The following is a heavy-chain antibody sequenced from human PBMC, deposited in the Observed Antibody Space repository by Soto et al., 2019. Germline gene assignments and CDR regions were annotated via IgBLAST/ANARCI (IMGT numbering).Heavy chain of an antibody. CDR2: ISSSSSTI. V-gene: IGHV3-48*02. Sequence: EVQLVESGGGLVQPGGSLRLSCAASGFTFSSYSMNWVRQAPGKGLEWVSYISSSSSTIYYADSAKGRFTISRDNAKNSLYLQMNSLRDEDTAVYYCAREEAPDWYFDLWGRGTLVTVSS. CDR3: AREEAPDWYFDL. J-gene: IGHJ2*01. CDR1: GFTFSSYS.